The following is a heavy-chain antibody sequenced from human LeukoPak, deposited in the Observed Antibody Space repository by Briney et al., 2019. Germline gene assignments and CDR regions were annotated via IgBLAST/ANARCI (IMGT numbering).Heavy chain of an antibody. CDR2: IIPIFGTA. J-gene: IGHJ5*02. CDR1: GDTFSSSA. V-gene: IGHV1-69*06. Sequence: SVKVSCKAPGDTFSSSAINWVRQAPGQGLEWMGGIIPIFGTASYAQKFQGRVTITADKSTTTAYMELSSLTSEDTAMYYCARGEGSGWYIFGVEHWGQGTLVTVSS. CDR3: ARGEGSGWYIFGVEH. D-gene: IGHD6-19*01.